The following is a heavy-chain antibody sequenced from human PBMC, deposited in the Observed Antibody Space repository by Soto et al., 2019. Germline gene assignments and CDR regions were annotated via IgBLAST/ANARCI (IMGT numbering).Heavy chain of an antibody. V-gene: IGHV3-23*01. CDR2: ISGSGGTT. CDR3: VKDRSDILVVVAPPRAEAFDF. J-gene: IGHJ3*01. D-gene: IGHD2-15*01. CDR1: GFTFSNYA. Sequence: EVQLLESGGVLVQPKGSLRISCAASGFTFSNYAMNWVRQAPGKGLEWVSTISGSGGTTYYADSVKGRFTISRDNSRDTLFLQMDSLRAEDTAVYYCVKDRSDILVVVAPPRAEAFDFWGQGTMVTVSS.